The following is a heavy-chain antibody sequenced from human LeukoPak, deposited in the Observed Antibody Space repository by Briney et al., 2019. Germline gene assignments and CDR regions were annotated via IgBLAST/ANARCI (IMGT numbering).Heavy chain of an antibody. CDR2: INPSGGST. D-gene: IGHD3-22*01. Sequence: ASVKVSCQASGYTFTSYYMHWVRQAPGQRLEWMGKINPSGGSTSYAQKFQGRVTMTRDMSTSTVYMELSSLRSEDTAVYYCARGGGVRDSSGYLGYFDYWGQGTLVTVSS. J-gene: IGHJ4*02. CDR1: GYTFTSYY. CDR3: ARGGGVRDSSGYLGYFDY. V-gene: IGHV1-46*01.